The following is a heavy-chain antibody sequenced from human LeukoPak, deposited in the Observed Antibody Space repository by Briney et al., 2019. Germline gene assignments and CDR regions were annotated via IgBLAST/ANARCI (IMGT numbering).Heavy chain of an antibody. J-gene: IGHJ5*02. CDR1: GGTFSSYA. CDR2: IIPIFGTA. D-gene: IGHD2-15*01. CDR3: ARGENRGYCSGGSCYLNWFDP. Sequence: GASVKVSCKASGGTFSSYAISWVRQAPGQGLEWMGRIIPIFGTANYAQKFQGRVTITTDESTSTVYMELSSLRSEDTAVYYCARGENRGYCSGGSCYLNWFDPWGQGTLVTVSS. V-gene: IGHV1-69*05.